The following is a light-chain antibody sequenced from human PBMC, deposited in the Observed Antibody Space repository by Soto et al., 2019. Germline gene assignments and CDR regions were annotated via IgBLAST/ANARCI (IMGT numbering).Light chain of an antibody. V-gene: IGLV2-8*01. J-gene: IGLJ3*02. CDR3: ASYAGGIPWV. CDR2: EVN. CDR1: SNDVGGFNY. Sequence: QSALTQPPSASGSPGQSVTISCTGTSNDVGGFNYVSWYQQHPGKAPKLMIYEVNKRPSGVPDRFSGSKSGNTASLTVSGLQAEDESDYYCASYAGGIPWVFGGGTKLTVL.